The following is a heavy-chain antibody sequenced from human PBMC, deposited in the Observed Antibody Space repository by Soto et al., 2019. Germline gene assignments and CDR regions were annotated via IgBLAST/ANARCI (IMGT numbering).Heavy chain of an antibody. J-gene: IGHJ4*02. V-gene: IGHV3-33*01. Sequence: QVQLVESGGGVVQPGRSLRLSCAASGFTFSTFGMHWVRQAPGKGLEWVALIWYDGTNKYYADSVKGRFTISRDNSKNTLFLQMDSLRAEDTAIYYCARRTNYYDTSGHIDYWGPGTLVTVSP. D-gene: IGHD3-22*01. CDR1: GFTFSTFG. CDR2: IWYDGTNK. CDR3: ARRTNYYDTSGHIDY.